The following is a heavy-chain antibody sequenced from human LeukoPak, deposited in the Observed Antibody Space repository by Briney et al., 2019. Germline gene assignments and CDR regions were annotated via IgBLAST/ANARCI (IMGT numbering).Heavy chain of an antibody. CDR1: GGSISGYY. V-gene: IGHV4-59*01. CDR3: ASYCTNGLCRGFYFDY. J-gene: IGHJ4*02. Sequence: SETLSLTCSVSGGSISGYYWSWIRQPPGKGLEWIGYIYYGGSTNYNPSLKSRVTISVDTSRSQFSLRLSSVTAADTAVYYCASYCTNGLCRGFYFDYWGQGALVTVSS. CDR2: IYYGGST. D-gene: IGHD2-8*01.